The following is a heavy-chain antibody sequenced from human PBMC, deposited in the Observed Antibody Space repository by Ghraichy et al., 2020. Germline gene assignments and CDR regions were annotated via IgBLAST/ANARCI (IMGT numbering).Heavy chain of an antibody. Sequence: SETLSLTCAVYGGSFSSYYWSWIRQPPGKGLEWIGEINHSGSPNYNPSLKSRVTISVDTSKNQFSLKLSAVTAADTAVYYCAREDRWYSNFYYFDYWGQGTLVTVSS. CDR2: INHSGSP. J-gene: IGHJ4*02. CDR3: AREDRWYSNFYYFDY. V-gene: IGHV4-34*01. D-gene: IGHD4-11*01. CDR1: GGSFSSYY.